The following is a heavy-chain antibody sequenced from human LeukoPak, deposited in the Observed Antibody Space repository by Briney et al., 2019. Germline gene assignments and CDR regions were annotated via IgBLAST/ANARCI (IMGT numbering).Heavy chain of an antibody. CDR1: GFTFSSYA. Sequence: PGGSLRLSCAASGFTFSSYAMSWVRQAPGKGLEWVSAISGSGGSTYYADSVKGRFTISRDNSKNTLYLQMNSLRAEDTAVYYCAKGVRYFDWLLGGYFDYWGQGTLVTVSS. CDR2: ISGSGGST. CDR3: AKGVRYFDWLLGGYFDY. V-gene: IGHV3-23*01. D-gene: IGHD3-9*01. J-gene: IGHJ4*02.